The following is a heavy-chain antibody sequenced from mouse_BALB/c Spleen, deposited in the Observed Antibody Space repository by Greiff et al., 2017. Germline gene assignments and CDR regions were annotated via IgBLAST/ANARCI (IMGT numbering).Heavy chain of an antibody. CDR1: GFAFSSYD. CDR3: ARQGYANWYFDV. D-gene: IGHD3-2*02. V-gene: IGHV5-12-1*01. J-gene: IGHJ1*01. CDR2: ISSGGGST. Sequence: EVQVVESGGGLVKPGGSLKLSCAASGFAFSSYDMSWVRQTPEKRLEWVAYISSGGGSTYYPDTVKGRFTISRDNAKNTLYLQMSSLKSEDTAMYYCARQGYANWYFDVWGAGTTVTVSS.